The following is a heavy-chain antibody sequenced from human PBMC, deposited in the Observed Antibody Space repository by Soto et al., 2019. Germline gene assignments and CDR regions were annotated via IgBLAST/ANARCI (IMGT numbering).Heavy chain of an antibody. CDR2: IYYSGST. D-gene: IGHD2-21*02. V-gene: IGHV4-31*03. Sequence: SETLSLTCTVSGGSISSGGYYWSWIRQHPGKGLEWIGYIYYSGSTYYNPSLKSRVTISVDTSKNQFSLKLSSVTAADTAVYYCAREYVDCGGDCYQAGFDYWGQGTLVTVSS. CDR3: AREYVDCGGDCYQAGFDY. CDR1: GGSISSGGYY. J-gene: IGHJ4*02.